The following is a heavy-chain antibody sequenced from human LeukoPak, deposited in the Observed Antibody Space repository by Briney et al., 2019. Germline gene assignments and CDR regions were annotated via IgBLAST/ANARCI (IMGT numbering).Heavy chain of an antibody. Sequence: GASVKVSCKASGYTFTSYAMHWVRQAPGQGLEWMGGIIPIFGTANYAQKFQGRVTITADESTSTAYMELSSLRSEDTAVYYCARGLAAAGRGYYYYGMDVWGQGTTVTVSS. CDR2: IIPIFGTA. CDR3: ARGLAAAGRGYYYYGMDV. CDR1: GYTFTSYA. J-gene: IGHJ6*02. V-gene: IGHV1-69*13. D-gene: IGHD6-13*01.